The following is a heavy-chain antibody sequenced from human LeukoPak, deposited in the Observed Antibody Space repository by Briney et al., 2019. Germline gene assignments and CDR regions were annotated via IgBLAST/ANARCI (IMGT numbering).Heavy chain of an antibody. CDR2: INPNSGGT. CDR1: GYSFTDYH. J-gene: IGHJ5*02. D-gene: IGHD6-19*01. V-gene: IGHV1-2*02. Sequence: ASVKVSCKSSGYSFTDYHMHWVRQAPGQGLEWMGCINPNSGGTDYAQKFQGRIPMTRDTSISTTYMELSRLISDDTAMYYCATGRQWLVGGDWFDPWGQGTLVTVSS. CDR3: ATGRQWLVGGDWFDP.